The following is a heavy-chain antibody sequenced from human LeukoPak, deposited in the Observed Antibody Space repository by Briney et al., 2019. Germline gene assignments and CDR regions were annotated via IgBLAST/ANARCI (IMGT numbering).Heavy chain of an antibody. CDR1: GYTFTSYG. CDR2: ISAYNGNT. V-gene: IGHV1-18*01. Sequence: ASVKVSCKASGYTFTSYGISWVRQAPGQGLEWMGWISAYNGNTNYAQKLQGRVTMTTDTSTSTAYMELRSLRSDDTAVYYCARDPYSSSWYGANWFDPWGQGTLVTVSS. D-gene: IGHD6-13*01. J-gene: IGHJ5*02. CDR3: ARDPYSSSWYGANWFDP.